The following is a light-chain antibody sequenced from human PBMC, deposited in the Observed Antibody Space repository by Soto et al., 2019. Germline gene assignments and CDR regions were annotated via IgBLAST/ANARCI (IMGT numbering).Light chain of an antibody. CDR1: NIGSKS. CDR2: FDH. J-gene: IGLJ2*01. V-gene: IGLV3-21*04. Sequence: SYELTQPPSVSVAPGKTARITCGGNNIGSKSVHWYQQKPGQAPVLVIYFDHDRPSGIPGRFSGSNSGSTATLPISGVEDGEEDHYHCQVWGTNGDLVVFGGGNKLTVL. CDR3: QVWGTNGDLVV.